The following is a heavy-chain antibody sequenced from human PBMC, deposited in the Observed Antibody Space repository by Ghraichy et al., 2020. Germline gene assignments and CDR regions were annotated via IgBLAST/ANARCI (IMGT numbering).Heavy chain of an antibody. D-gene: IGHD3-10*01. V-gene: IGHV1-24*01. CDR2: FDPDPGET. J-gene: IGHJ3*02. Sequence: ASVKVSCRVSGYSFSELSIHWVRRALGKGLEWMGGFDPDPGETIYSQRLQGRVTMTEDTSTDTAYMELSSLRSEDTAVYFCATVSINLVRGEAFDIWGQGTLVTVSS. CDR1: GYSFSELS. CDR3: ATVSINLVRGEAFDI.